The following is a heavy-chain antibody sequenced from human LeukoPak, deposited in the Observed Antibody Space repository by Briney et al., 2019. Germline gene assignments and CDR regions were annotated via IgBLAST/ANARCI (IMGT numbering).Heavy chain of an antibody. J-gene: IGHJ5*02. CDR1: GYSFTSYW. CDR3: ARPYCSGGSCYSSGLSGGFDP. D-gene: IGHD2-15*01. Sequence: GESLKISCKGSGYSFTSYWIGWVRQMPGKGLEWMGIIYPGDSDTRYSPSFQGQVTISADKSISTAYLQWSSLKASDTAMYYCARPYCSGGSCYSSGLSGGFDPWGQGTLVTVSS. V-gene: IGHV5-51*01. CDR2: IYPGDSDT.